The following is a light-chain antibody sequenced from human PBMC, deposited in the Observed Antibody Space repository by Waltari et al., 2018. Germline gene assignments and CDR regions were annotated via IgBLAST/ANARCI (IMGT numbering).Light chain of an antibody. CDR3: QSFDNSLRRSVI. CDR1: RSHIGAGFD. J-gene: IGLJ2*01. CDR2: GNP. Sequence: QSVLTQPPSVSGAPGQRVTISCTGSRSHIGAGFDVHWYQQLPGAAPKLLIYGNPISPCGVLDRFAGSKSGTSASLAITGLQAEDEADYYCQSFDNSLRRSVIFGGGTKLTVL. V-gene: IGLV1-40*01.